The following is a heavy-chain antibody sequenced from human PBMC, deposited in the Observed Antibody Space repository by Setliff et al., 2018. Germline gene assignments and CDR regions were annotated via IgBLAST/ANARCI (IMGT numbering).Heavy chain of an antibody. CDR2: IWPGDSDT. CDR3: ARLGAPASHDAFDI. V-gene: IGHV5-51*01. CDR1: GFRFTSHW. Sequence: GESLTISCQGSGFRFTSHWIGWVRQMPGKGLEWMGLIWPGDSDTRYSPSFQGQVTMSADKSINTAYLQWSSLKASDTAMYYCARLGAPASHDAFDIWGQGTMVTVSS. D-gene: IGHD6-25*01. J-gene: IGHJ3*02.